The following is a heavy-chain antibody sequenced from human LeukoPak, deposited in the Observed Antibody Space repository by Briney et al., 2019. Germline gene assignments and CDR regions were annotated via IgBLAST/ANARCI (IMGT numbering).Heavy chain of an antibody. V-gene: IGHV4-4*07. D-gene: IGHD5-24*01. CDR3: ASRRVEMATITNFDY. Sequence: SETLSLTCTVSGGSISSYYWSWIRQPAGKGLEWIGRIYTSGSTNYNPSLKSRVTMSVDTSKNQFSLKLSSVTAADTAVYYCASRRVEMATITNFDYWGQGTLVTVSS. CDR1: GGSISSYY. J-gene: IGHJ4*02. CDR2: IYTSGST.